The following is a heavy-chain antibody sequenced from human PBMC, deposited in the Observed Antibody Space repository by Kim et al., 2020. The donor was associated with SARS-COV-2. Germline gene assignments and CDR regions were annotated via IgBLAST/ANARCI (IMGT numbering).Heavy chain of an antibody. V-gene: IGHV3-9*01. CDR1: GFTFDDYA. J-gene: IGHJ6*02. CDR3: AKDLQPNYYYAMDV. Sequence: GGSLRLSCAASGFTFDDYAMHWVRQAPGKGLEWVSGISWKSGSIGYADSVKGRFTISRDNAKNSLYLQMNSLRAEDTALYYCAKDLQPNYYYAMDVWGQG. CDR2: ISWKSGSI.